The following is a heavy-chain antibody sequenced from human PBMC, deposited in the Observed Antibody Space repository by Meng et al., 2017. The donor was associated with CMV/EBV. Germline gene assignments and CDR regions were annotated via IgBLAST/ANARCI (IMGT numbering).Heavy chain of an antibody. Sequence: SETLSLTCAVYGGSFSGYYWSWIRQPPGKGLEWIGEINHSGSTNYNPSLKSRVTISVDTSKNQFSLKLSSVTAADTAVYYCARGGRIVVVPAAISRTRNNWFDPWGQGTLVTGSS. CDR2: INHSGST. CDR1: GGSFSGYY. V-gene: IGHV4-34*01. J-gene: IGHJ5*02. D-gene: IGHD2-2*02. CDR3: ARGGRIVVVPAAISRTRNNWFDP.